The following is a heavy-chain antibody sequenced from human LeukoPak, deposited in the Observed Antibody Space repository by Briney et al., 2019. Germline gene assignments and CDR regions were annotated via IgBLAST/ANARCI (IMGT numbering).Heavy chain of an antibody. CDR1: GYTFTTYD. Sequence: ASVKVSCKGSGYTFTTYDIHWVRQATGQGLEWMGWMNPNSGNTGHAQKFQGRVTITRNTSISTVYMELSSLRSEDTAVYYCARVDGSPDYWGQGTLVTVSS. CDR2: MNPNSGNT. V-gene: IGHV1-8*01. CDR3: ARVDGSPDY. D-gene: IGHD2-15*01. J-gene: IGHJ4*02.